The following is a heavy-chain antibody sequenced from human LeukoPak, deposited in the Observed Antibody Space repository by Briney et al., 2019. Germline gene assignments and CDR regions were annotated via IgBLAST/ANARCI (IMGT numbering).Heavy chain of an antibody. CDR3: AIASAYDYGMDV. V-gene: IGHV4-4*07. J-gene: IGHJ6*02. Sequence: SETLSLTCSVSGGSISGYYWSWIPQPAGKGLEWIGRIYTSGSTNYNPSLKSRVTMSLDTSKNQLSLKLSSVTAADTAVHYCAIASAYDYGMDVWGQGTTVTVSS. CDR1: GGSISGYY. CDR2: IYTSGST.